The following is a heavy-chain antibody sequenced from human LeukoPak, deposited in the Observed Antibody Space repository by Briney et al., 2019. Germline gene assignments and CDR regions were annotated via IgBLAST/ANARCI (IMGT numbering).Heavy chain of an antibody. J-gene: IGHJ5*02. Sequence: PSETLSLTCAVYGGSFSGYYWSWIRQPPGKGLEWIGEINHSGSTNYNPSLKSRVTISVDTSKNQFSLKLSSVTAADTAVYYCASQSAYSRWFDPWGQGTLVTVSS. CDR1: GGSFSGYY. D-gene: IGHD1-14*01. CDR2: INHSGST. V-gene: IGHV4-34*01. CDR3: ASQSAYSRWFDP.